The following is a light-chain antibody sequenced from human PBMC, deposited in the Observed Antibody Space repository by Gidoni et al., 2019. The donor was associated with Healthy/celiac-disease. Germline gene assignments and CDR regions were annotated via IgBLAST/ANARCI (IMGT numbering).Light chain of an antibody. CDR2: AAS. CDR1: QRISSY. Sequence: DIQMTPAPSSLSASVGDRVTITCRASQRISSYLNWYQQKPGKAPKLLIYAASSLQSGVPSRFSGSGSGTDVTLTISSLQPEDFATYYCQQSYSTPPFTFGPGTKVDIK. CDR3: QQSYSTPPFT. J-gene: IGKJ3*01. V-gene: IGKV1-39*01.